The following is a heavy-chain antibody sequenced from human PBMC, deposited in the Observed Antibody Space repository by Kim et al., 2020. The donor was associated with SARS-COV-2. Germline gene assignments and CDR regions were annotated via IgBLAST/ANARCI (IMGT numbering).Heavy chain of an antibody. V-gene: IGHV4-34*01. CDR3: ARERFFRVLDY. D-gene: IGHD3-16*01. CDR1: GGSFSGYY. J-gene: IGHJ4*02. CDR2: INHSGST. Sequence: SETLSLTCAVYGGSFSGYYWSWIRQPPGKGLEWIGEINHSGSTNYNPSLKSRVTISVDTSKNQFSLKLSSVTAADTAVYYCARERFFRVLDYWGQGTLVTVSS.